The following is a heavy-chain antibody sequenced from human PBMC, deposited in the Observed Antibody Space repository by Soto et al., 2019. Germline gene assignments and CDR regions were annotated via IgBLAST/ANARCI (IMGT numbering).Heavy chain of an antibody. V-gene: IGHV1-69*01. CDR3: ASDKTSVIVPAAEYHDYSAMDV. CDR1: GGIFSSYG. CDR2: IIPIFHKA. D-gene: IGHD2-2*01. Sequence: QVQLVQSGAEVKKPGSSVKVSCKASGGIFSSYGINWVRQAPGQGPEWMGGIIPIFHKANYAQKFQGRSTITADESTSTVYMGLRSLRSEDTAVYYCASDKTSVIVPAAEYHDYSAMDVWGQGTTVTVTS. J-gene: IGHJ6*02.